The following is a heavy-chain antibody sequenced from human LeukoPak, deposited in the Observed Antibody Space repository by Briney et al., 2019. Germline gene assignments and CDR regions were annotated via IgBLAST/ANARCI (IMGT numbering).Heavy chain of an antibody. V-gene: IGHV3-23*01. CDR2: ISGSGGST. CDR1: GFTFSSYA. J-gene: IGHJ4*02. Sequence: GGSLRLSCAASGFTFSSYAMSWVRQAPGKGLEWVSAISGSGGSTYYADSVKGRFTISRDNSKNTLYLQMNSLRAEDTAVYYCAKSNSIAAAAWENYFDYWGQGTLVTVSS. CDR3: AKSNSIAAAAWENYFDY. D-gene: IGHD6-13*01.